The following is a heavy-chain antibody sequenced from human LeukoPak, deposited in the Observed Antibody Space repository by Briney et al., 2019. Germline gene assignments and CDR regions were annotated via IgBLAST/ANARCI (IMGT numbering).Heavy chain of an antibody. CDR1: GFTFSSCS. CDR2: ISSSSSYI. CDR3: ARDRGQSSSWSRPGNAYYGMDV. V-gene: IGHV3-21*01. D-gene: IGHD6-13*01. Sequence: GGSLRLSCAASGFTFSSCSMNWVRQAPGKGLEWVSSISSSSSYIYYADSVKGRFTISRDNAKNSLYLQMNSLRAEDTAVYYCARDRGQSSSWSRPGNAYYGMDVWGQGTTVTVSS. J-gene: IGHJ6*02.